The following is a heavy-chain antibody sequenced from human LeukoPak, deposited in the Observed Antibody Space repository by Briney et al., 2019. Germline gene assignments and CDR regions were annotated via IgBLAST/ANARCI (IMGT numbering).Heavy chain of an antibody. Sequence: GGSLRLSCAASGFSIRTYAMHWVRQAPGKGLEWVADIRSDGSNKYNEDSVKGRFTISRDNSRNKLDLQMSRLRAEDTAVYYCAKDPEYKGSWAGTFDLWGQGTLVTVSS. V-gene: IGHV3-30*02. CDR1: GFSIRTYA. J-gene: IGHJ4*02. CDR2: IRSDGSNK. D-gene: IGHD6-6*01. CDR3: AKDPEYKGSWAGTFDL.